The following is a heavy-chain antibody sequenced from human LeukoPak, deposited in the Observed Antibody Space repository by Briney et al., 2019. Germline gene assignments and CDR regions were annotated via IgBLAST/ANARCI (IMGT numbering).Heavy chain of an antibody. D-gene: IGHD2-2*01. CDR3: ARGTLYCSSTSCYPDAFDI. J-gene: IGHJ3*02. Sequence: ASVKVSCKASGYTFTSYGISWVRQAPGQGREWMGWISAYNGNTNYAQKLQGRVTMTTDPYTSTAYMELRRLRSDDTAVYYCARGTLYCSSTSCYPDAFDIWGQGTMVTVSS. CDR1: GYTFTSYG. V-gene: IGHV1-18*01. CDR2: ISAYNGNT.